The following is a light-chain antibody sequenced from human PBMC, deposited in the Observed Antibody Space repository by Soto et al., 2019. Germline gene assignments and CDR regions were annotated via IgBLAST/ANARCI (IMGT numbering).Light chain of an antibody. J-gene: IGKJ1*01. Sequence: EIVLTQSPGTLSLSPGERATLSCRASQSVSTNLAWYQQKPGQPPRLLISFASTRATAVPARFTAGGSGTEFTLTISSLQSDDLAVYYCQQYDKWPQTFGQGTKGDI. V-gene: IGKV3-15*01. CDR3: QQYDKWPQT. CDR2: FAS. CDR1: QSVSTN.